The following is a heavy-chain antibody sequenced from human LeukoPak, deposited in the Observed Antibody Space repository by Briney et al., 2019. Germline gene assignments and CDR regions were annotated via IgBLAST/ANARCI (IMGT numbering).Heavy chain of an antibody. CDR2: LYNNGST. CDR1: GGSLWSFY. CDR3: AREILGGTYYFDY. Sequence: PSETLSLTCTVSGGSLWSFYWSWVRQPAGKGLEWIGRLYNNGSTNYSPSLKSRVTISVDTSKNQFSLKLSSVTAADTAVYYCAREILGGTYYFDYWGQGTLVTVSS. J-gene: IGHJ4*02. D-gene: IGHD3-16*01. V-gene: IGHV4-4*07.